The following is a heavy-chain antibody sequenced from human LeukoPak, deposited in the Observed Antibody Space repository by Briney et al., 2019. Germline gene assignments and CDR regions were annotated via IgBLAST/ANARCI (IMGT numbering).Heavy chain of an antibody. J-gene: IGHJ4*02. V-gene: IGHV4-61*01. Sequence: SETLSLTCTVSGGSVSSGSYYWSWIRQPPGKGLEWIGYIYYSGSTNYNPSLKSRVTISVDTSKNQFSLKLSSVTAAVTAVYYCARDVDYWGQGTLVTVSS. CDR2: IYYSGST. CDR3: ARDVDY. CDR1: GGSVSSGSYY.